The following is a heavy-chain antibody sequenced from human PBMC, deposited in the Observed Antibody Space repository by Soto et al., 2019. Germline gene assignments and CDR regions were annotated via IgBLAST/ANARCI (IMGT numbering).Heavy chain of an antibody. CDR2: IYHRGNT. J-gene: IGHJ4*02. CDR3: ARDIGSTLGIIGIMDY. D-gene: IGHD1-1*01. V-gene: IGHV4-59*01. Sequence: WETLSITCTGSGDSITSDYWRWIRQSPGKGLEWIGDIYHRGNTKYNPSLKSRVTISIDTSGNRFSLKLRSVTSADTAVYYCARDIGSTLGIIGIMDYWGQGTPVTVS. CDR1: GDSITSDY.